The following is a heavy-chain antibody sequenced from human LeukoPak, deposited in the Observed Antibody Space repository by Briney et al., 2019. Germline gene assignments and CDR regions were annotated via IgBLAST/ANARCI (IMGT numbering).Heavy chain of an antibody. J-gene: IGHJ4*02. CDR3: ARDSPYYYDSSGYYYGFDY. CDR1: GYTFTSSG. V-gene: IGHV1-18*01. D-gene: IGHD3-22*01. CDR2: ISAYNGNT. Sequence: ASVKVSCKASGYTFTSSGISWVRQAPGQGLEWMGWISAYNGNTNYAQKLQGRVTMTTDTSTSTAYMELRSLRSDDTAVYYCARDSPYYYDSSGYYYGFDYWGQGTLVTVSS.